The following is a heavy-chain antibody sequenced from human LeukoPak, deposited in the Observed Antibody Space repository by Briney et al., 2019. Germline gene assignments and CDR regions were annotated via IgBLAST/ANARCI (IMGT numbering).Heavy chain of an antibody. J-gene: IGHJ4*02. Sequence: GGSLRLSCAASGFTFRSYGMHWVRQAPGKGLEWVAVIWFDGSNKKYSDYVKGRFTISRDNAKSSLYLQMNSLTAEDTAVFYCVRESFSRGDFNWGQGTLVSVSS. CDR1: GFTFRSYG. V-gene: IGHV3-33*01. CDR3: VRESFSRGDFN. CDR2: IWFDGSNK. D-gene: IGHD7-27*01.